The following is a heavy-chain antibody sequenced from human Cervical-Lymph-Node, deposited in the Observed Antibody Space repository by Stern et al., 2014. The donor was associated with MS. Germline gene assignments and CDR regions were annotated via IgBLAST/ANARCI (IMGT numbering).Heavy chain of an antibody. CDR1: GYGSNAYW. J-gene: IGHJ6*02. D-gene: IGHD1-1*01. Sequence: EVQLVQSAAEVKQPGESLKISCKGSGYGSNAYWITWGRQLPGKGLEWMGIIYLGDSETRYSPSFQGRVTISADKSINAAYLQWRSLKASDTAMYYCARQDGFWIDGYYYYNGLDVWGQGTTVTVSS. CDR3: ARQDGFWIDGYYYYNGLDV. CDR2: IYLGDSET. V-gene: IGHV5-51*01.